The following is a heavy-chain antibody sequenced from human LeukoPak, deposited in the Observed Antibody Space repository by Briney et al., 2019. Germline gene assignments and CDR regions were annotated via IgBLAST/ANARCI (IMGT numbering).Heavy chain of an antibody. Sequence: PGGSLRLSCAASEFTFSSYWMHWVRQAPGKGLVWVSRINSDGSNTTYADSVKGRFTISRDNTRNTLYLQLSSLRAEDTAVYYCARSGRAGFDYWGQGTLVTVSS. CDR1: EFTFSSYW. CDR3: ARSGRAGFDY. CDR2: INSDGSNT. V-gene: IGHV3-74*01. J-gene: IGHJ4*02. D-gene: IGHD6-25*01.